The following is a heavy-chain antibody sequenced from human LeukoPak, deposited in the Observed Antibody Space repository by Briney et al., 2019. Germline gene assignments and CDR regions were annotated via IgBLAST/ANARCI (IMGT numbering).Heavy chain of an antibody. D-gene: IGHD3-22*01. CDR3: ARDRTYYYDSSGYSDAFDI. Sequence: GGSLRLSCAASGFTFSSYAMHWVHQAPGKGLEWVAVISYDGSNKYYADSVKGRFTISRDNSKNTLYLQMNSLRAEDTAVYYCARDRTYYYDSSGYSDAFDIWGQGTMVTVSS. J-gene: IGHJ3*02. CDR1: GFTFSSYA. CDR2: ISYDGSNK. V-gene: IGHV3-30-3*01.